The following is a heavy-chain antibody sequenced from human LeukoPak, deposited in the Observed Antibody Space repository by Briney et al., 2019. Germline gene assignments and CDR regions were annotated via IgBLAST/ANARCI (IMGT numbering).Heavy chain of an antibody. CDR2: IFHSGTT. V-gene: IGHV4-4*02. Sequence: PSGTLSLTCAVSGDSITNSVWWSWVRQSPEKGLEWIGEIFHSGTTGYNPSLKSRVTISVDTSKNQFSLKLSSVTAADTAVYYCARGRSYGVPAARYYYYGMDVWGQGTTVTVSS. CDR1: GDSITNSVW. J-gene: IGHJ6*02. CDR3: ARGRSYGVPAARYYYYGMDV. D-gene: IGHD2-2*01.